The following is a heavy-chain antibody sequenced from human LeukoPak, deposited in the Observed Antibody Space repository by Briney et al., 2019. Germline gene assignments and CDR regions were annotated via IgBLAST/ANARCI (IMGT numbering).Heavy chain of an antibody. V-gene: IGHV1-69*05. J-gene: IGHJ6*03. CDR1: GGTFSSYA. CDR2: IIPIFGTA. D-gene: IGHD3-10*01. Sequence: SVKVSCKASGGTFSSYAIGWVRQAPGQGLEWMGRIIPIFGTANYAQKFQGRVTITTDESTSTAYMELSSLRSEDTAVYYCAREGGSVYRGYYYYMDVWGKGTTVTVSS. CDR3: AREGGSVYRGYYYYMDV.